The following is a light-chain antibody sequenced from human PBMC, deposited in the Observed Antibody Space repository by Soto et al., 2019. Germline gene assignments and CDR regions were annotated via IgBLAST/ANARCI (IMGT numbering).Light chain of an antibody. Sequence: SYELTQPPSLSVAPGQTAGLTCGGDNIGSEGVHWYQQKAGQAPVLVVYDDDDRPPGIPERFFGSKSRNTAILTISRVEVGDEAQYYCQVWDDSSDRVVFGGGTQLTVL. V-gene: IGLV3-21*02. J-gene: IGLJ3*02. CDR3: QVWDDSSDRVV. CDR1: NIGSEG. CDR2: DDD.